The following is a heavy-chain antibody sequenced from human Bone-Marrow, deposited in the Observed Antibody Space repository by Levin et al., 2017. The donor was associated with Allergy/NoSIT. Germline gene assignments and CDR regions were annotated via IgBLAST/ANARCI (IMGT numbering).Heavy chain of an antibody. Sequence: GESLKISCVVSGFSFSDYGMSWVRQAPGKGLEWVSTVDNGGGRTYYADSVKGRFTISRDNAKKTLYLQMNSLRVDDAAVYHCAKDSGADTLFFDYWGQGILVTVSS. CDR2: VDNGGGRT. J-gene: IGHJ4*02. V-gene: IGHV3-23*01. CDR3: AKDSGADTLFFDY. D-gene: IGHD2/OR15-2a*01. CDR1: GFSFSDYG.